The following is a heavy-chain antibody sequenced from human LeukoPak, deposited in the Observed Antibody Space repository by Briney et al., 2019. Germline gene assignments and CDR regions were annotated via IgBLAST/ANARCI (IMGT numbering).Heavy chain of an antibody. J-gene: IGHJ5*02. D-gene: IGHD4-17*01. CDR1: GYTFTGYY. CDR2: INPNSGGT. V-gene: IGHV1-2*02. Sequence: ASVKVSCKASGYTFTGYYMHWVRHAPRQGLEWMGWINPNSGGTNYAQKFQGRVTMTRDTSISTAYMELSRLRSDDTAVYYCASQTGPGDWFDPWGQGTLVTVSS. CDR3: ASQTGPGDWFDP.